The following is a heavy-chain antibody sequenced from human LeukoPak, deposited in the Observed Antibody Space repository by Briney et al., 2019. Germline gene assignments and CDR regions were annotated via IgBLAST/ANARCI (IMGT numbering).Heavy chain of an antibody. Sequence: ASVKVSCKASGYTFTGYYMHWVRQAPGQGLEWLGWLNPNTGGTNYAQKFQGRVTMTRDTSISTAYMELSRLRSDDTAVYYCARFDSSGHDAFDIWGQGTMVTVSS. CDR2: LNPNTGGT. D-gene: IGHD3-22*01. J-gene: IGHJ3*02. CDR3: ARFDSSGHDAFDI. CDR1: GYTFTGYY. V-gene: IGHV1-2*02.